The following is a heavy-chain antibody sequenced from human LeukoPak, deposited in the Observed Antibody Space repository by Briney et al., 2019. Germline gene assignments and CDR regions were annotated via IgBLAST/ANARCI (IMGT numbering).Heavy chain of an antibody. CDR2: IWFDGSNK. J-gene: IGHJ6*02. Sequence: GGSLRLSCAASGFTFSIYGMHWVRQAPGKGLEWVAVIWFDGSNKYYADSVKGRFTISRNNSKNTLYLQMNSLRAEDTAVYYCARDPPSSYEILTGYGRGMDVWGQGTTVTVSS. CDR3: ARDPPSSYEILTGYGRGMDV. CDR1: GFTFSIYG. D-gene: IGHD3-9*01. V-gene: IGHV3-33*01.